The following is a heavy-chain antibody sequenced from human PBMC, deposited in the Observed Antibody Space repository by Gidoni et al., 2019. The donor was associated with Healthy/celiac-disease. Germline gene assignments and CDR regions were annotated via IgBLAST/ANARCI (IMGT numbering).Heavy chain of an antibody. V-gene: IGHV4-59*01. CDR2: IYYSGST. CDR1: GGSISSYY. J-gene: IGHJ6*02. D-gene: IGHD4-4*01. CDR3: ARDYSNYGYGMDV. Sequence: QVQLQESGPGLVKPSETLSLTCTVSGGSISSYYWSWIRQPPGKGLEWIGYIYYSGSTNYNPSLKSRVTISVDTSKNQFSLKLSSVTAADTAVYYCARDYSNYGYGMDVWGQGTTVTVSS.